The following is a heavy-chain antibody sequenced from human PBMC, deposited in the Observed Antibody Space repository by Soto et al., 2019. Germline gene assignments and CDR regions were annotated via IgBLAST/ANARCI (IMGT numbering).Heavy chain of an antibody. Sequence: PGESLKISCEGFGYSFTNYWIGWVRQMPGKGLEWMGIVYPGDSDIRYSPSFQGQVTISADKSINTAYLQWSSLKASDIGIYYCARDPVVAGTPHAFDSWGQGTGVTVSS. CDR2: VYPGDSDI. D-gene: IGHD6-19*01. V-gene: IGHV5-51*01. J-gene: IGHJ3*02. CDR3: ARDPVVAGTPHAFDS. CDR1: GYSFTNYW.